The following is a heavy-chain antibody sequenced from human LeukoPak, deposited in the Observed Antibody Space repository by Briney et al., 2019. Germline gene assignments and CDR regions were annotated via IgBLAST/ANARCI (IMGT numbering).Heavy chain of an antibody. V-gene: IGHV4-4*07. D-gene: IGHD6-13*01. CDR2: IYTSGST. CDR3: ARGQQQLKTTYYYYYMDV. Sequence: SETLSLTCTVSGGSISSYYWSWIRQPVGKGLEWIGRIYTSGSTNYNPSLKSRVTMSVDTSKNQFSLKLSSVTAADTAVYYCARGQQQLKTTYYYYYMDVWGKGTTVTISS. J-gene: IGHJ6*03. CDR1: GGSISSYY.